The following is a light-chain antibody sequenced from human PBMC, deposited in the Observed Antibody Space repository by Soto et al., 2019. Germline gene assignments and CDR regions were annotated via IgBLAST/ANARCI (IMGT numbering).Light chain of an antibody. Sequence: DIVMTQSPDSLAVSLGERATINCKSSQSVFLTSTNKNYLAWYQQKPGQSPKLLIYWASTRGSGVPDRFSGSGSGPDVTLTISSLQTEDVAVYYCQQYYTPPRTFGGGTKVEIK. CDR2: WAS. J-gene: IGKJ4*01. V-gene: IGKV4-1*01. CDR3: QQYYTPPRT. CDR1: QSVFLTSTNKNY.